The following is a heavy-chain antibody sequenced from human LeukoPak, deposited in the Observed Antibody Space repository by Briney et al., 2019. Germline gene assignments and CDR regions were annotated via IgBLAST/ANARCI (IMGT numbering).Heavy chain of an antibody. CDR1: GFTFGDYA. J-gene: IGHJ3*02. Sequence: PGGSLRLSCTASGFTFGDYAMSWFRQAPGKGLEWVGFIRSKAYGGTTEYAASVKGRFTISRDDSKSIAYLQMNSLKTEDTAVYCCTRDLYPDAFDIWGQGTMVTVSS. CDR2: IRSKAYGGTT. V-gene: IGHV3-49*03. D-gene: IGHD2-15*01. CDR3: TRDLYPDAFDI.